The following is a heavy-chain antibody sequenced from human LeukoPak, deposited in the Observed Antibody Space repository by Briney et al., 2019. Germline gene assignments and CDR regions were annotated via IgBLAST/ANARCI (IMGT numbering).Heavy chain of an antibody. CDR1: GFTFSSYA. Sequence: AGGSLRLSCAASGFTFSSYAMSWVRQAPGKGLEWVSAISGSGGSTYYADSVKGRFTISRDNSKNTLYLQMNSLRAEDTAVYYCAKDRQWELLSSPNWFDPWGQGTLVTVSS. CDR2: ISGSGGST. D-gene: IGHD1-26*01. J-gene: IGHJ5*02. V-gene: IGHV3-23*01. CDR3: AKDRQWELLSSPNWFDP.